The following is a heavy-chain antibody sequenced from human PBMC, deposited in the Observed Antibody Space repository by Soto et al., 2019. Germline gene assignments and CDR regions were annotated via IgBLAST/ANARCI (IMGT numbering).Heavy chain of an antibody. CDR3: ASPPGPHQGDYGMDV. CDR2: MNPNSGNT. Sequence: QVQLVQSGAEVKKPGASVKVSCKASGYTFTSYDINWLRQATGQGLEWMGWMNPNSGNTGYAQKFQGRVTMTRNTSISTAYMELSSLRSEDTAVYYCASPPGPHQGDYGMDVWGQVTTVTVSS. CDR1: GYTFTSYD. J-gene: IGHJ6*02. V-gene: IGHV1-8*01.